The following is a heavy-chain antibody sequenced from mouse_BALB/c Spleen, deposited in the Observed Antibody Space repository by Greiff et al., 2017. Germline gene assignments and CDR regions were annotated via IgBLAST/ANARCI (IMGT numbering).Heavy chain of an antibody. CDR3: AREGGNYAAY. V-gene: IGHV2-9*02. Sequence: VMLVESGPGLVAPSQSLSITCTVSGFSLTSYGVHWVRQPPGKGLEWLGVIWAGGSTNYNSALMSRLSISKDNSKSQVFLKMNSLQTDDTAMYYCAREGGNYAAYWGQGTLVTVSA. J-gene: IGHJ3*01. CDR1: GFSLTSYG. CDR2: IWAGGST. D-gene: IGHD2-1*01.